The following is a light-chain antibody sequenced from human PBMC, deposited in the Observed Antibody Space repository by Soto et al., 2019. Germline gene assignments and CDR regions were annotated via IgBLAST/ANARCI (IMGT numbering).Light chain of an antibody. V-gene: IGKV3-11*01. CDR3: QQRGDRPMYT. CDR1: QRVRP. Sequence: EIVLTQSPGTLSLSPGERATLSCRASQRVRPLAWYQQKPGQAPRVLMSDAFTRASGTPARFSGSGSGTDFTLTISSLEPEDFAVYYCQQRGDRPMYTFGQGTILEI. J-gene: IGKJ2*01. CDR2: DAF.